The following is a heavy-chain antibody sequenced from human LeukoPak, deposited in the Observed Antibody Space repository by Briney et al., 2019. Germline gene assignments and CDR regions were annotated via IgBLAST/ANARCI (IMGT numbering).Heavy chain of an antibody. CDR3: AKDQGFNSWYYFDH. CDR2: IGGRGSST. CDR1: GFTFSSYA. V-gene: IGHV3-23*01. D-gene: IGHD6-13*01. Sequence: GGSLRLSCAASGFTFSSYAMSWVRQAPGKGLEWVAAIGGRGSSTYYADSVKGRFTISRDNSKNTLYLQMNSLRAEDTAVYYCAKDQGFNSWYYFDHWGQGTLVPVSS. J-gene: IGHJ4*02.